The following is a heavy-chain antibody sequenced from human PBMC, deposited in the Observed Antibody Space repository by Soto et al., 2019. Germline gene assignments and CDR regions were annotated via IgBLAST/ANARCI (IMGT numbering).Heavy chain of an antibody. CDR2: IYPGDPDI. CDR3: ARQAYHYDTNSFGY. CDR1: GYSFTTYW. J-gene: IGHJ4*02. V-gene: IGHV5-51*01. D-gene: IGHD3-22*01. Sequence: GESLKISCKGSGYSFTTYWIGWVRQMPGKRLEWMGVIYPGDPDIRFSPSFQGQVTISADMSLSTAYLQWSSLRVSDTAMYYCARQAYHYDTNSFGYWGQGTLVTVSS.